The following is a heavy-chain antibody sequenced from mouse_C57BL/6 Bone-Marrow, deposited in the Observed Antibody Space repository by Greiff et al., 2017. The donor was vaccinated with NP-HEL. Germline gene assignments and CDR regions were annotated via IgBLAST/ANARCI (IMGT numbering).Heavy chain of an antibody. Sequence: QVQLKQSGAELVMPGASVKLSCKASGYTFTSYWMHWVKQRPGQGLEWIGEIDPSDSYTNYNQKFKGKSTLTVDKSSSTAYMQLSSLTSEDSAVYYCARGIYYDYSWFAYWGQGTLVTVSA. D-gene: IGHD2-4*01. V-gene: IGHV1-69*01. CDR2: IDPSDSYT. CDR1: GYTFTSYW. J-gene: IGHJ3*01. CDR3: ARGIYYDYSWFAY.